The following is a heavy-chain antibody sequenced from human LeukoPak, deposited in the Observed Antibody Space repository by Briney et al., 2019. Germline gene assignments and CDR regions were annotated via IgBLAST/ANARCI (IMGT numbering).Heavy chain of an antibody. CDR2: INYSGNT. CDR3: ARSREVGNNWYPYFDS. V-gene: IGHV4-59*08. J-gene: IGHJ4*02. CDR1: GASMTYYY. Sequence: SETLSLTCTVSGASMTYYYWSWIRQPPGRGLEWIGYINYSGNTNYNPSLKSRVTLSLDTSKNQFSLKLSSVTAADTAVYYCARSREVGNNWYPYFDSWGQGTLVTVSS. D-gene: IGHD6-13*01.